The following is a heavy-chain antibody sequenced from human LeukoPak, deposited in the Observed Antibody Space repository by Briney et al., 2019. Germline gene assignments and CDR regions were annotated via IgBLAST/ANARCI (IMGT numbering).Heavy chain of an antibody. J-gene: IGHJ6*03. D-gene: IGHD6-13*01. CDR3: ARVSGIAAAGPYYYYYYMDV. V-gene: IGHV7-4-1*02. CDR2: INTNTGNP. Sequence: ASVKVSCKASGYTFTSYAMNWVRQAPGQGLERMGWINTNTGNPTYAQGFTGRFVFSLDTSVSTAYLQISSLKAEDTAVYYCARVSGIAAAGPYYYYYYMDVWGKGTTVTVSS. CDR1: GYTFTSYA.